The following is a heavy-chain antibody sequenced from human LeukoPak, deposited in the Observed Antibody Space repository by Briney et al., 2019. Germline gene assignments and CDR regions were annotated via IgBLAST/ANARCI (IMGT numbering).Heavy chain of an antibody. CDR1: GFTFSSYS. Sequence: GGSLRLSCAASGFTFSSYSMNWVRQAPGKGLEWVSSISSSSSYIYYADSVKGRFTISRDNAKNSLYLQMNSLRAEDTAEYYCARDYRIVVAVGEAFDIWGQGTMVTVSS. D-gene: IGHD3-22*01. CDR2: ISSSSSYI. CDR3: ARDYRIVVAVGEAFDI. J-gene: IGHJ3*02. V-gene: IGHV3-21*01.